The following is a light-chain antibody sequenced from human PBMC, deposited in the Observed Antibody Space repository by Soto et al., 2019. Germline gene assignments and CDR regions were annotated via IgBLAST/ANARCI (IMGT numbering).Light chain of an antibody. CDR3: SSYAGRNNLI. CDR2: EVT. V-gene: IGLV2-8*01. Sequence: QSALTQPPSASGSPGQSVTISCAGTSSDVGYYDYVSWYQQQPGKAPKLIIYEVTKRPSGVPDRFSGSKSANTASLTVSGLQAEDEADYYCSSYAGRNNLIFGGGTKLTVL. J-gene: IGLJ2*01. CDR1: SSDVGYYDY.